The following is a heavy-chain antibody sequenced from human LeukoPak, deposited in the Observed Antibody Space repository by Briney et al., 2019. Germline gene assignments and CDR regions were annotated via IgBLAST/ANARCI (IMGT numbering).Heavy chain of an antibody. CDR3: ARQGLSRWLEN. Sequence: GEALQISCRGSGYSFNSYWIVWVRQMPGKGVGGMGSIITGEYDTRYSTSFQGQVTISAGKSNSTAYLQWSRLKASDTGMYYCARQGLSRWLENWGEGTLVTVSS. D-gene: IGHD6-13*01. J-gene: IGHJ4*02. V-gene: IGHV5-51*01. CDR2: IITGEYDT. CDR1: GYSFNSYW.